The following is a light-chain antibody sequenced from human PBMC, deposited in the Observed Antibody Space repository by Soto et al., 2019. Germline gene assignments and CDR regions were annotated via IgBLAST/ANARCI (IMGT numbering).Light chain of an antibody. CDR1: QIILSS. CDR2: DAS. J-gene: IGKJ2*01. CDR3: HQYNSWPPGT. Sequence: EIVMTQSPATLSVSPVERVTLSCRASQIILSSLAWYQQKPGQAPRLLISDASTRATGIPARFSGSGSGTEFTLTISSLQSEDFALYYCHQYNSWPPGTFGQGTKVDIK. V-gene: IGKV3-15*01.